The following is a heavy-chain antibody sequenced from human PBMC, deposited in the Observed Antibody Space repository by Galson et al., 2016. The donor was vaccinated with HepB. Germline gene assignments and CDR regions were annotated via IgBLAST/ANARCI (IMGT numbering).Heavy chain of an antibody. CDR1: GGSISSYY. CDR3: ARAKYHYDSSGYYNGGYYSYYMDV. CDR2: VHRSGTA. V-gene: IGHV4-4*07. J-gene: IGHJ6*03. Sequence: ETLSLTCTVSGGSISSYYWSWIRQPPGKGLEWIGRVHRSGTATYNPSLKSRATLSVDTSKNQFSLKLNSVTAADTAVYFCARAKYHYDSSGYYNGGYYSYYMDVWGKGTTVTVSS. D-gene: IGHD3-22*01.